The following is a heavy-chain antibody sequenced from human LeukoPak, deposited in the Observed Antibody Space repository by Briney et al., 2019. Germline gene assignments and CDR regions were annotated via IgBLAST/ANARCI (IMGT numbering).Heavy chain of an antibody. CDR3: AREAVLMVYAPSSRPMDV. CDR1: GYTFTSYG. J-gene: IGHJ6*03. Sequence: ASVKVSCKASGYTFTSYGISWVRQAPGQGLEWMGWISAYNGNTNYAQKLQGRVTMTTDTSTSTAYMELRSLGSDDTAVYYCAREAVLMVYAPSSRPMDVWGKGTTVTVSS. CDR2: ISAYNGNT. D-gene: IGHD2-8*01. V-gene: IGHV1-18*01.